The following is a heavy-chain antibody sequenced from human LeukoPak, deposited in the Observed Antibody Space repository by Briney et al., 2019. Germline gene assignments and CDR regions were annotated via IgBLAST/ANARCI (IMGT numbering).Heavy chain of an antibody. D-gene: IGHD6-19*01. CDR3: AKVGGLAVAGTDNWMDP. J-gene: IGHJ5*02. CDR2: IHYSGKT. CDR1: GGSISRCSYY. Sequence: SETLSLTCSVTGGSISRCSYYWGWIRQPPGEGLEWIGNIHYSGKTYYNPSLKSRVTVSIDTSKNQFSLKLSSVTAADTAVYSCAKVGGLAVAGTDNWMDPWGQGTLVTVSS. V-gene: IGHV4-39*02.